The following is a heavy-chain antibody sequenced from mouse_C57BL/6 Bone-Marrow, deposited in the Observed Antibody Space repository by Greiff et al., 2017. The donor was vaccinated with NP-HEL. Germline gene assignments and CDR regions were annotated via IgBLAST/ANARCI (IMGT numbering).Heavy chain of an antibody. CDR2: INSDGGST. V-gene: IGHV5-2*01. Sequence: DVKLQESGGGLVQPGESLKLSCESNEYEFPSHDMSWVRKTPEKRLELVAAINSDGGSTYYPDTMERRFIISRDNTKKTLYLQMSSLRSEDTALYYCARHEVMVTLYFDYWGQGTTLTVSS. J-gene: IGHJ2*01. D-gene: IGHD2-3*01. CDR3: ARHEVMVTLYFDY. CDR1: EYEFPSHD.